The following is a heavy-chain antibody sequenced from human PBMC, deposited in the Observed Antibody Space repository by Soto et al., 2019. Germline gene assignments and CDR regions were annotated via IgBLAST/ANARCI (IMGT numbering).Heavy chain of an antibody. D-gene: IGHD3-10*01. CDR1: GFTFSSYA. J-gene: IGHJ4*02. V-gene: IGHV3-23*01. CDR3: AKGSEMGFGELWYFDY. Sequence: GGSLRLSCAASGFTFSSYARSWVRQAQGKGLEWVSAISGSGGSTYYADSVKGRFTISRDNSKNTLYLQMNSLRAEDTAVYYCAKGSEMGFGELWYFDYWGQGTLVTVSS. CDR2: ISGSGGST.